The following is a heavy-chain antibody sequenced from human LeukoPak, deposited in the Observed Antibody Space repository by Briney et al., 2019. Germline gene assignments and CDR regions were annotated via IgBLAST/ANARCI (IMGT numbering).Heavy chain of an antibody. J-gene: IGHJ6*03. CDR2: IYHSGST. CDR1: GYSLSSGYY. V-gene: IGHV4-38-2*01. CDR3: ARQSLSYDFWSALDYYMDV. D-gene: IGHD3-3*01. Sequence: SETLSLTCAVAGYSLSSGYYWCWIRQPPGKGLECIGSIYHSGSTYYNPSLKSRVTTSVDTSKNQFSMKLSSVTAADTAVYYCARQSLSYDFWSALDYYMDVWGKGTTVTVSS.